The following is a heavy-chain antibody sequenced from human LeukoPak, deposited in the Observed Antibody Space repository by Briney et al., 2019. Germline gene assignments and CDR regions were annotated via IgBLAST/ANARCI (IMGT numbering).Heavy chain of an antibody. J-gene: IGHJ4*02. Sequence: PSETLSLTCTVSGGSISSSSYYWGWIRQPPGKGLEWIESIYYSGSTYYNPSLKSRVTISVDTSKNQFSLKLSSVTAADTAVYYCARRERTYYDFWSGYYDWGQGTLVTVSS. D-gene: IGHD3-3*01. CDR3: ARRERTYYDFWSGYYD. V-gene: IGHV4-39*01. CDR1: GGSISSSSYY. CDR2: IYYSGST.